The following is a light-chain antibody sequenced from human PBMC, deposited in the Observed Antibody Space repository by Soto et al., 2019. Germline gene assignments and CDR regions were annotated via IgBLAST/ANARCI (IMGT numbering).Light chain of an antibody. Sequence: EVVMTQSPGTLSVSPGEGATLSCRASQSVSVNLAWYQHRPGQAPRPLICDASTRAIGVPARFSGRGSETEFTLTSSGLQSEDFGFYYCLQYNTWPYTFGRGTKLEI. CDR1: QSVSVN. CDR3: LQYNTWPYT. V-gene: IGKV3-15*01. CDR2: DAS. J-gene: IGKJ2*01.